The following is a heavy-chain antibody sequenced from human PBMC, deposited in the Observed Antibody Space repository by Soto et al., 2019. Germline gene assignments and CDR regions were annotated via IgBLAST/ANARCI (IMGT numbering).Heavy chain of an antibody. CDR1: GYIFTNFY. CDR2: INPKGGST. V-gene: IGHV1-46*03. CDR3: TRGLASGDY. Sequence: QVQLVQPGAEVKKPGASVKFSCKASGYIFTNFYIHWVRQAPGQGLEWIGIINPKGGSTNYAQNFQGRVTMTRDTSTSTVYMDLSSLRSEDTAVYYCTRGLASGDYWGQGTLITASS. D-gene: IGHD6-6*01. J-gene: IGHJ4*02.